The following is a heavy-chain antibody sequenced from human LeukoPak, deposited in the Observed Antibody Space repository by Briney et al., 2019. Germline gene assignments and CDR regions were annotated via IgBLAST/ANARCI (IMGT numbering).Heavy chain of an antibody. CDR2: ISTSGSTF. Sequence: GGSLRLSCSGSGFTFSPYEMNWVRQAPGKGLEWVSYISTSGSTFSYADSVKGRFTISRDNDKDSLYLQLNSLRGEDTAIYYCARELGARYFDLWGRGTLVTVSS. J-gene: IGHJ2*01. CDR1: GFTFSPYE. CDR3: ARELGARYFDL. V-gene: IGHV3-48*03. D-gene: IGHD1-26*01.